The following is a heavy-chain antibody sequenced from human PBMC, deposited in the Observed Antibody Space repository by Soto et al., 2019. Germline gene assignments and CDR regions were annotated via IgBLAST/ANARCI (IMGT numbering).Heavy chain of an antibody. Sequence: ASVKVSCKASGYTFTIYDINWVRQATGRGLDWMGWMNPNSGNTGYAQKFQGRVTMTRNTSISTAYMELSSLRSEDTAVYYCVWGVGDSSSYFDYWGQGTLVTVSS. CDR2: MNPNSGNT. V-gene: IGHV1-8*01. D-gene: IGHD6-6*01. CDR3: VWGVGDSSSYFDY. CDR1: GYTFTIYD. J-gene: IGHJ4*02.